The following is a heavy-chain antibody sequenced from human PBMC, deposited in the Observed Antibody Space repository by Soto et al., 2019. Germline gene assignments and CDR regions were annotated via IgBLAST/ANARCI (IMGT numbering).Heavy chain of an antibody. CDR1: GYTFTSYD. Sequence: ASVKVCCKASGYTFTSYDINWVLQATGQGLEWMGWMNPNSGNTGYAQKFQGRVTMTRNTSISTAYMELSSLRSEDTAVYYCARGLRYFDWLSQIYYYYGMDVWGQGTTVTVSS. CDR3: ARGLRYFDWLSQIYYYYGMDV. J-gene: IGHJ6*02. D-gene: IGHD3-9*01. CDR2: MNPNSGNT. V-gene: IGHV1-8*01.